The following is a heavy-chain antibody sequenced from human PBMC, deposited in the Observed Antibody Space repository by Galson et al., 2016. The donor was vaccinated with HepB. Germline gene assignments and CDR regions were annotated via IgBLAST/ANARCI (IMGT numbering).Heavy chain of an antibody. CDR3: ARGATSYGRYYYGLDL. V-gene: IGHV3-30*04. D-gene: IGHD3-10*01. CDR2: IPYDGSEN. J-gene: IGHJ6*02. CDR1: GYVFSTYA. Sequence: SLRLSCAGSGYVFSTYAMHWVRQAPGKGLEWVAVIPYDGSENYYANPVKGRFTISRDNSKNTLYLQMNSLRPQDSAVYYCARGATSYGRYYYGLDLWGQGTTLSVSS.